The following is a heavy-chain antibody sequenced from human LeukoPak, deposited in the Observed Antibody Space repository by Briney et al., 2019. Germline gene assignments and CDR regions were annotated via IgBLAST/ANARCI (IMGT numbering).Heavy chain of an antibody. CDR2: VYYSGST. Sequence: PSETLSLTCSVSGGSIRSSHYYWGWIRQPPGQGLEWLASVYYSGSTYYTPSLRSRVTISIDTSKNQFSLKLTSVTAADTAVFYCARQGGDNGHYYFDFWGQGTLVTVSS. CDR3: ARQGGDNGHYYFDF. D-gene: IGHD4-17*01. CDR1: GGSIRSSHYY. J-gene: IGHJ4*02. V-gene: IGHV4-39*01.